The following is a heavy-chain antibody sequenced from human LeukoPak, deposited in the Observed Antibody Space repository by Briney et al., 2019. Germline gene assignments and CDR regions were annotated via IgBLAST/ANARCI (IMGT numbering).Heavy chain of an antibody. D-gene: IGHD2-2*02. J-gene: IGHJ6*02. CDR2: ISWNSGRI. V-gene: IGHV3-9*01. CDR1: GFTFSSYA. CDR3: ARDPGSLPAAIGYCYYGMDV. Sequence: GGSLRLSCAASGFTFSSYAMSWVRQAPGKGLEWVSGISWNSGRIGYADSVRGRFTISRDNAKNSLYLQMNSLRAEDTALYYCARDPGSLPAAIGYCYYGMDVWGQGTTVTVSS.